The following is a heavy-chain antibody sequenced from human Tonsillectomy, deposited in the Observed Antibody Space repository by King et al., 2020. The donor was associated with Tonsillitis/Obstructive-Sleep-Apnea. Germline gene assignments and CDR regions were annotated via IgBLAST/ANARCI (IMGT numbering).Heavy chain of an antibody. V-gene: IGHV4-34*01. CDR2: INHSGST. CDR3: ASRGVGDAYGGNGDGGPFDY. CDR1: GGSFSGYY. D-gene: IGHD4-23*01. J-gene: IGHJ4*02. Sequence: VQLQQWGAGLLKPSETLSLTCAVSGGSFSGYYWSWIRQPPGKGLEWIGEINHSGSTNYNPSLKSRVTISVDTSKNQFSLKLSSVTAADTAVYYCASRGVGDAYGGNGDGGPFDYWGQGTLVTVSS.